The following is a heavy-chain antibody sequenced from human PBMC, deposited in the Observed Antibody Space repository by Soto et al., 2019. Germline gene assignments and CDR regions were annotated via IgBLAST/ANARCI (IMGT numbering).Heavy chain of an antibody. V-gene: IGHV3-53*01. CDR1: GLTISGKKY. Sequence: DVQLVESGGGLIQPGESLRLSCAAFGLTISGKKYVAWVRQAPGKGLAWVSALYDVDGSFYADSVTGRFTTSRDSSKTTVYLQMNDLRPDDTAVYYCATWHKRKHASDVWGQGTTVTISS. J-gene: IGHJ3*01. CDR2: LYDVDGS. CDR3: ATWHKRKHASDV.